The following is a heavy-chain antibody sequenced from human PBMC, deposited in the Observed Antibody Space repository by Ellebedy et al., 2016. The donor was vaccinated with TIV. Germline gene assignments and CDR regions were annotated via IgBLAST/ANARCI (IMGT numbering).Heavy chain of an antibody. J-gene: IGHJ6*02. V-gene: IGHV3-48*02. CDR1: GFTFSSYS. D-gene: IGHD3-10*01. CDR2: ISSSSSTI. CDR3: ASGIYGSGSYYYYYYGMDV. Sequence: GGSLRLSCAASGFTFSSYSMNWVRQAPGKGLEWVSYISSSSSTIYYADSVKGRFTISRDNAKNSLYLQMNSLRDEDTAVYYCASGIYGSGSYYYYYYGMDVWGQGTTVTVSS.